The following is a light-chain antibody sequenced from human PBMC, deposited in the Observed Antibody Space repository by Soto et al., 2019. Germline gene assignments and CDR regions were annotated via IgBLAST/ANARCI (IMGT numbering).Light chain of an antibody. J-gene: IGKJ1*01. CDR2: KAS. V-gene: IGKV1-5*03. CDR3: QHYNSYSEA. Sequence: DIQMTQSPSTLSGSVGDRVTITCGASQTISSWLAWYQQKPGKAPKLLIYKASTLKSGVPSRFSGSGSGTEFTLTISSLPPDDFATYYCQHYNSYSEAFGQGTKVDI. CDR1: QTISSW.